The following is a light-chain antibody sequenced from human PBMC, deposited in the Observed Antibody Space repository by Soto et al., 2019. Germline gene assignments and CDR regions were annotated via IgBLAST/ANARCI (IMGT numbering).Light chain of an antibody. Sequence: EIALTQSPGTLSLSQVERATLSFKTSQSRGSNFLAWYQHKPGQAPRLLIYASSNRATGIPDRFSGSASGTDSTLTINRLEPEDFAVYYCQLYGISPHFGQGTRLEIK. CDR2: ASS. J-gene: IGKJ5*01. V-gene: IGKV3-20*01. CDR1: QSRGSNF. CDR3: QLYGISPH.